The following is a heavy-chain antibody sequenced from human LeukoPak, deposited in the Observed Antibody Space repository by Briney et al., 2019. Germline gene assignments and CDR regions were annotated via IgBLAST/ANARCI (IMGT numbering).Heavy chain of an antibody. CDR2: INPSGGST. J-gene: IGHJ4*02. CDR1: GYTFTSYY. V-gene: IGHV1-46*01. D-gene: IGHD3-3*01. CDR3: ARDHESTYYDFWSGYFSQRSYYFDY. Sequence: ASVKVSCKASGYTFTSYYMHWVRQAPGQGLEWMGIINPSGGSTSYAQKFQGRVTITRDTSTSTVYMELSSLRSEDTAVYYCARDHESTYYDFWSGYFSQRSYYFDYWGQGTLVTVS.